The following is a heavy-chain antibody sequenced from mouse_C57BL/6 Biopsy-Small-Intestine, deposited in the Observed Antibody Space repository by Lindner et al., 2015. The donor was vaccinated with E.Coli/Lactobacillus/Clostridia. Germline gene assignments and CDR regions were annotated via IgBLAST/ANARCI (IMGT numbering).Heavy chain of an antibody. Sequence: VQLQESGTELVKPGASVKLSCKASGYTFTSYWMHWVKQRPGQGLEWIGNINPSNGGTNYNEKFKSKATLTVDKSSSTAHMELRRLTSEDSAVYYCVRRDPRVYDGYYGYAMDYWGQGTSVTVSS. CDR2: INPSNGGT. CDR3: VRRDPRVYDGYYGYAMDY. D-gene: IGHD2-3*01. V-gene: IGHV1-53*01. J-gene: IGHJ4*01. CDR1: GYTFTSYW.